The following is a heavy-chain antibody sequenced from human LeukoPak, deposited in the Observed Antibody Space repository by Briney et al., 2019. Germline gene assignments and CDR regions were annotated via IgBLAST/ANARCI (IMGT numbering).Heavy chain of an antibody. CDR2: ISSSSSTI. V-gene: IGHV3-48*01. CDR3: ARGAYYYED. CDR1: GFSFSSYW. D-gene: IGHD3-22*01. Sequence: PGGSLRLSCAVSGFSFSSYWMNWVRQAPGKGLEWVSYISSSSSTIYYADSVKGRFTISRDNAKNSLYLQMNSLRAEDTAVYYCARGAYYYEDWGQGTLVTVSS. J-gene: IGHJ4*02.